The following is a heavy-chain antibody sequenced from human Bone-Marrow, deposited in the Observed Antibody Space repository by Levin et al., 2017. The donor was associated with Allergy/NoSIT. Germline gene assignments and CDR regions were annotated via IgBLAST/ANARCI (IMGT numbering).Heavy chain of an antibody. V-gene: IGHV3-30*03. CDR1: GFTFSNYG. CDR3: ARKTSYYYESSGYYNL. J-gene: IGHJ5*02. CDR2: ISYDGSNT. D-gene: IGHD3-22*01. Sequence: GGSLRLSCVASGFTFSNYGTHWVRQAPGKGLEWVAVISYDGSNTLYADSVKGRVTISRDNSKNTVFLQMNSLRPEDTAVYYCARKTSYYYESSGYYNLWGQGTVVTVSS.